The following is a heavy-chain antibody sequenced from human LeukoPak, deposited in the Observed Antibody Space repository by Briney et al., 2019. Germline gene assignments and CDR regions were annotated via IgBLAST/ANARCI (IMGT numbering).Heavy chain of an antibody. CDR1: GYTFTSYG. V-gene: IGHV1-18*01. Sequence: GASVKVSCKASGYTFTSYGISWVRQAPGQGLEWMGWISAYNGNTNYAQELQGRVTMTTDTSTSTAYMELRSLRSDDTAVYYCARVQPLVPYNWNYADYWGQGTLVTVSS. CDR3: ARVQPLVPYNWNYADY. D-gene: IGHD1-7*01. CDR2: ISAYNGNT. J-gene: IGHJ4*02.